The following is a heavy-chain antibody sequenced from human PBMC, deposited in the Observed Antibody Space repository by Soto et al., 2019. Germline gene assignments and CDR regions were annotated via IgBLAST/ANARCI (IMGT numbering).Heavy chain of an antibody. J-gene: IGHJ4*02. Sequence: SETLSLTCTVSGGSISSSSYYWGWIRQPPGKGLEWIGSIYHSGNTNYNPSLKSRVTISVDKSNNQFSLKLSSVTAADTAVYYCARGPSTNYYLDSWGQGTLVTVSS. CDR2: IYHSGNT. V-gene: IGHV4-39*07. CDR3: ARGPSTNYYLDS. CDR1: GGSISSSSYY. D-gene: IGHD1-1*01.